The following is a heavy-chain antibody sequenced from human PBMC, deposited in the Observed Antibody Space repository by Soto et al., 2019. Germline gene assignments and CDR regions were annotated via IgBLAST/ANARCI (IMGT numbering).Heavy chain of an antibody. CDR3: AKDQGDHTGYMGDIVATIDY. CDR1: GFTFSNYG. CDR2: ISYDGSNK. Sequence: QVQLVESGGGVVQPGRSLRLSCAASGFTFSNYGMHWVRQAPGKGLEWVAVISYDGSNKYYADSVKGRFTISRENPKNTLHLQMTSVTAEDKAVYYCAKDQGDHTGYMGDIVATIDYRGHGTLVTVSS. J-gene: IGHJ4*01. V-gene: IGHV3-30*18. D-gene: IGHD5-12*01.